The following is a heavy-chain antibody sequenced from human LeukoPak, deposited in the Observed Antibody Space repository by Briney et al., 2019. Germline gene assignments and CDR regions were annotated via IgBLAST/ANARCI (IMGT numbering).Heavy chain of an antibody. CDR2: MNPNSGNT. Sequence: ASVKVSCKASGYTFTSYDINWVRQATGQGLEWMGWMNPNSGNTGYAQKFRGRVTMTRNTSISTAYMELSSLRSEDTAVYYCARTGTRFLEWLNYWGQGTLVTVSS. J-gene: IGHJ4*02. V-gene: IGHV1-8*01. D-gene: IGHD3-3*01. CDR1: GYTFTSYD. CDR3: ARTGTRFLEWLNY.